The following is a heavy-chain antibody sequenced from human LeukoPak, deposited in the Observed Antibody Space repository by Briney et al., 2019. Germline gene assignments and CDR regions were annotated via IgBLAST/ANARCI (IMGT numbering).Heavy chain of an antibody. CDR1: GFTFSSYA. CDR2: ISSNGRST. CDR3: VRRYSPSCYDY. D-gene: IGHD2-2*01. V-gene: IGHV3-64D*06. Sequence: GGSLRLSCSASGFTFSSYAMHWVRQAPGKGLEFVSAISSNGRSTYYADSVKDRFTMSRDNSKNTLYLQMSSLRVEDTAVYYCVRRYSPSCYDYWGQGTLVTVSS. J-gene: IGHJ4*02.